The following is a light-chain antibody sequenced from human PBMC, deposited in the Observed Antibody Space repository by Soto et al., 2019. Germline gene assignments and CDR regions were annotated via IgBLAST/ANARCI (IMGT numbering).Light chain of an antibody. V-gene: IGKV3-15*01. CDR2: GAS. J-gene: IGKJ4*01. CDR3: HQYSNWPPLT. Sequence: EIVMTQSPATLSVSPGDGATLSCRASQSVSSNLAWYQQKPGRAPRLLIYGASTRATSIPARFSGSGSGTEFTLTISSLQTEDFAVYYCHQYSNWPPLTFGGGTKVEIK. CDR1: QSVSSN.